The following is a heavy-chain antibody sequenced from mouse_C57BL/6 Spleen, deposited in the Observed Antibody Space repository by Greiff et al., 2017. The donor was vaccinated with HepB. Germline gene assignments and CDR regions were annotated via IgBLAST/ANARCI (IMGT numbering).Heavy chain of an antibody. J-gene: IGHJ2*01. CDR3: ARAEILRFDS. V-gene: IGHV1-52*01. CDR2: IDPSDSET. D-gene: IGHD1-1*01. CDR1: GYTFTSYW. Sequence: QQSCKASGYTFTSYWMHWVKQRPIQGLEWIGNIDPSDSETHYNQKFKDKATLTVDKSSSTAYMQLSSLTSEDSAVYYCARAEILRFDSWGQGTTLPVSS.